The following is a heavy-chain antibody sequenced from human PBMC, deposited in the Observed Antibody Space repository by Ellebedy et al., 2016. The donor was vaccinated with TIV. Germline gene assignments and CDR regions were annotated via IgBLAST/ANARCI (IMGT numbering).Heavy chain of an antibody. J-gene: IGHJ4*02. CDR3: ARTAGYSYDVDY. V-gene: IGHV4-34*01. CDR2: INHSGST. CDR1: GGSFSGYY. D-gene: IGHD5-18*01. Sequence: SETLSLTXAVYGGSFSGYYWSWIRQPPGKGLEWIGEINHSGSTNYNPSLKSRVTISVDTSKNQFSLKLSSVTAADTAVYYCARTAGYSYDVDYWGQGTLVTVSS.